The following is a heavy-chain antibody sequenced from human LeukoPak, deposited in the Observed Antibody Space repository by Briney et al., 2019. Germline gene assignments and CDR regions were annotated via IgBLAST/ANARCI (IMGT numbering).Heavy chain of an antibody. D-gene: IGHD4/OR15-4a*01. CDR1: GGSISSNS. Sequence: ETLSLTCTVSGGSISSNSMSWVRQAPGKGLEWVSFIYSDNTHYSDSVKGRFTISRDNSKNTLYLQMNSLRAEDTAVYYCARRAGAYSHPYDYWGQGTLVTVSS. CDR3: ARRAGAYSHPYDY. J-gene: IGHJ4*02. V-gene: IGHV3-53*01. CDR2: IYSDNT.